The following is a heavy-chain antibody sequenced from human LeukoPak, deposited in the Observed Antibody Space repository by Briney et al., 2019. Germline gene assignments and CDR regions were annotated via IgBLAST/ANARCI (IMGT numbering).Heavy chain of an antibody. CDR3: AREGYYSGQDGFDI. J-gene: IGHJ3*02. D-gene: IGHD3-10*01. V-gene: IGHV4-39*07. CDR1: GGSISGSSYY. CDR2: IYHSGST. Sequence: SETLSLTCTVSGGSISGSSYYWGWIRQPPGKGLEWIGSIYHSGSTHYNPSLKSRVTISLDTSKNQVSLNLSSVTAADTAVYYCAREGYYSGQDGFDIWGQGTMVTVSS.